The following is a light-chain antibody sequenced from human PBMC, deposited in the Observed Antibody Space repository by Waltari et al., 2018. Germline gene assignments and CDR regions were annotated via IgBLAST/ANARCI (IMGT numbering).Light chain of an antibody. V-gene: IGLV1-40*01. CDR2: GNS. Sequence: QSVXXXPPSVSGAXXXRVTISXXGSXSNXXXXXDXHWXQQLPGTAPNLLIYGNSNRPSGGPDRFSGSXXGTSASLXXTGLQXXXXXXYYCQXXXSSLSXXXXXGGTKLTVL. CDR1: XSNXXXXXD. CDR3: QXXXSSLSXXX. J-gene: IGLJ2*01.